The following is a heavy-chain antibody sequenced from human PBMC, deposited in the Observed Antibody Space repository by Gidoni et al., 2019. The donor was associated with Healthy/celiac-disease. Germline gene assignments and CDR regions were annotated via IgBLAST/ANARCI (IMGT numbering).Heavy chain of an antibody. D-gene: IGHD2-15*01. CDR3: AKDSHGGNDY. CDR2: ISYDGSNK. J-gene: IGHJ4*02. V-gene: IGHV3-30*18. CDR1: GFTFSSYG. Sequence: QVQLVESGGGVVQPGWSLRLSCAASGFTFSSYGMHWVRQAPGKGLEWVAVISYDGSNKYYADSVKGRFTISRDNSKNTLYLQMNSLRAEDTAVYYCAKDSHGGNDYWGQGTLVTVSS.